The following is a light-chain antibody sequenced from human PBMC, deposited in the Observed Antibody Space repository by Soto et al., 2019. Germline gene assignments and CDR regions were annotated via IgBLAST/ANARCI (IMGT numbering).Light chain of an antibody. CDR2: EVN. CDR3: SSYANTYNWV. V-gene: IGLV2-8*01. Sequence: QSALTQPPSASGSPGQSVTISCTGTSSDVGGYNYVSWYQQHPGEAPKLMIYEVNKRPSGVPDRFSGSKSGNTASLSISGLQADDDGDYYCSSYANTYNWVFGGGTKLTVL. J-gene: IGLJ3*02. CDR1: SSDVGGYNY.